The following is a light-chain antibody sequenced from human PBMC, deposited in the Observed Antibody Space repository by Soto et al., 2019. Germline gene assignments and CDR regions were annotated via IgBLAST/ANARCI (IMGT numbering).Light chain of an antibody. V-gene: IGKV3-15*01. J-gene: IGKJ1*01. CDR3: QQYNNWPPWT. CDR1: QSVSNN. CDR2: SAS. Sequence: EIVMTQSPATRSVSPGGRATLSCRASQSVSNNLAWYQQKPGQAPSLLIYSASTRATGIPGRFSGSGSGTEFTLTISSLQSEDFAVYYCQQYNNWPPWTFGQGTKVEIK.